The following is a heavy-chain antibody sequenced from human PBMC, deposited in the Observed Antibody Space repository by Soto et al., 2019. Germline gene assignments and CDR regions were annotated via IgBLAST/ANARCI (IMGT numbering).Heavy chain of an antibody. D-gene: IGHD3-10*01. CDR2: INPSGGSP. V-gene: IGHV1-46*01. J-gene: IGHJ4*02. Sequence: ASVKVSCKASGYTFTSYYIHWVRQAPGQGLERMGIINPSGGSPSYAQKFQGRVTMTRDMSTSTVYMELSSLRSEDTAVYYCARVYASGTTHQALDFCGQGTLVTVSS. CDR3: ARVYASGTTHQALDF. CDR1: GYTFTSYY.